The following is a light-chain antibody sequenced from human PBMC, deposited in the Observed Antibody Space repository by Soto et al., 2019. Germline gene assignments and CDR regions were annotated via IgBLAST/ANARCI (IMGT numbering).Light chain of an antibody. CDR1: SSDVGSLSR. CDR3: TSFTPSTTYV. J-gene: IGLJ1*01. Sequence: TSSDVGSLSRVSWYEQPPGTAPNLVIYDVSKRASGVPDRFSGSKSGNTASLTISGFQAEDEADYYCTSFTPSTTYVFGTGTTVTVL. CDR2: DVS. V-gene: IGLV2-18*02.